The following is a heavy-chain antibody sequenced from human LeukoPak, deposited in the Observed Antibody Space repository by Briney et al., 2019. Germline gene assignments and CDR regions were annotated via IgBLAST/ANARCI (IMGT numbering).Heavy chain of an antibody. CDR1: GFSLSTRQVG. CDR3: AHIEVPRRAYTYWYFDI. V-gene: IGHV2-5*02. D-gene: IGHD3-16*01. CDR2: IYWDDDK. Sequence: SGPTLVKPTQTLTLTCSFSGFSLSTRQVGVGWIRQPPGKALEWLATIYWDDDKRYSPSLKSRLTITKDTSKDQVVLTMTNMDPMDTATYYCAHIEVPRRAYTYWYFDIWGRGSLVTVSS. J-gene: IGHJ2*01.